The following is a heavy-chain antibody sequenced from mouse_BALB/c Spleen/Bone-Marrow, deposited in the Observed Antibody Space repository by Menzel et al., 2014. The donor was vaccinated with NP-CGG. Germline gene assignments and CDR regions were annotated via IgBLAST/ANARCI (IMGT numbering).Heavy chain of an antibody. J-gene: IGHJ3*01. CDR1: GYSITRGYA. CDR2: ISYSGST. CDR3: ARSSSYDYDVGFAY. Sequence: EVKLVESGPGLVKPSQSLSLTCIVTGYSITRGYAWNWIRQFPGNKLEWIGYISYSGSTTYNPSLESRISITRDTSKNQFFLQLNSVTTEDTATYYCARSSSYDYDVGFAYWGQGTLVTVSA. V-gene: IGHV3-2*02. D-gene: IGHD2-4*01.